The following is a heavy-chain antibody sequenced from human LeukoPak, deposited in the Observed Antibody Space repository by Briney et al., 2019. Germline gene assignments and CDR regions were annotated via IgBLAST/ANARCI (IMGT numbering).Heavy chain of an antibody. CDR3: ARDYCSSTSCSPTNYYYYYYMDV. CDR1: GFTFSSYW. Sequence: GGSLRLSCAASGFTFSSYWMHWVRQAPGKGLVWVSRINSDGNSTSYADSEKGRFTISRDNAKNTLYLQMNSLRAEDTAVYYCARDYCSSTSCSPTNYYYYYYMDVWGKGTTVTISS. D-gene: IGHD2-2*01. V-gene: IGHV3-74*01. J-gene: IGHJ6*03. CDR2: INSDGNST.